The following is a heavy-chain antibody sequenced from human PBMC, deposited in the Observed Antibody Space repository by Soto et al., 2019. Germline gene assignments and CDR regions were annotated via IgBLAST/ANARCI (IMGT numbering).Heavy chain of an antibody. J-gene: IGHJ6*02. CDR2: IIPLFGTA. CDR3: EREGGSGNNRYYAMVG. D-gene: IGHD3-10*01. V-gene: IGHV1-69*12. Sequence: QVQLVQSGAEVKKPGSSVKVSCKASGGTFSSYAISWVRQAPGQGLAWMGGIIPLFGTANYAQKFQGRVTITADESTSTAYMELSSLRSEDTAVYYCEREGGSGNNRYYAMVGWGQGTTVTVSS. CDR1: GGTFSSYA.